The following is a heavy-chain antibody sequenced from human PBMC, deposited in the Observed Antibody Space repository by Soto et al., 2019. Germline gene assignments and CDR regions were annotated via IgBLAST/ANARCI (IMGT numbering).Heavy chain of an antibody. J-gene: IGHJ4*02. CDR2: INAGNGNT. CDR1: GYTFTSYA. V-gene: IGHV1-3*01. CDR3: ARDDSSGYLYFDY. Sequence: ASVKVSCKASGYTFTSYAMHWVRQAPGQRLEWMGWINAGNGNTKYSQKFQGRVTITRDTSASTAYMGLSSLRSEDTAVYYCARDDSSGYLYFDYWGQGTLVTVSS. D-gene: IGHD3-22*01.